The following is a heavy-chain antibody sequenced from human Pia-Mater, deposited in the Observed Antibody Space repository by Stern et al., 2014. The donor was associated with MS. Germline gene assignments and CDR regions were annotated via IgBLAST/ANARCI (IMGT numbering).Heavy chain of an antibody. D-gene: IGHD1/OR15-1a*01. CDR2: ISAYNGNT. J-gene: IGHJ4*02. Sequence: QMQLVQSGTEVKKPGASVKVSCKTSGFTFTGYGITWVRQAPGQGLEWMGWISAYNGNTKYAQRFQDRVTMTTDTSTSTAYMELRSLRSDDTAVYYCAREGGITGKTKSDSWGQGTLVSVSS. V-gene: IGHV1-18*01. CDR1: GFTFTGYG. CDR3: AREGGITGKTKSDS.